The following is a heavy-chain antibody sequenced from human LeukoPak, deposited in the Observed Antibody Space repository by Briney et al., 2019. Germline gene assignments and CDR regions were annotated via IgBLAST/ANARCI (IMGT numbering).Heavy chain of an antibody. CDR1: GGSISSYY. Sequence: PSETPSLTCTVSGGSISSYYWSWIRQPPGKGLEWIGYIYYSGSTNYNPSLKSRVTISVDTSKNQFSLKLSSVTAADTAVYYCARHEGVVIIRNWYFDLWGRGTLVTVSS. V-gene: IGHV4-59*01. D-gene: IGHD3-3*01. J-gene: IGHJ2*01. CDR3: ARHEGVVIIRNWYFDL. CDR2: IYYSGST.